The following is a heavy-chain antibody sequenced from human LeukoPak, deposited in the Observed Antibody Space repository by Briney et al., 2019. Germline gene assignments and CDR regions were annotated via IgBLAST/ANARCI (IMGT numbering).Heavy chain of an antibody. CDR2: IGSSSNYI. J-gene: IGHJ4*02. D-gene: IGHD6-19*01. CDR1: VFTFNTYN. V-gene: IGHV3-21*01. CDR3: AKRYSSGSPFDY. Sequence: TGGSLRLSCAASVFTFNTYNMNWVRQAPWKGLEWVSSIGSSSNYIYYADSVKGRFTVSRDNAKNSLYLQMNTLRAEDTAVYYCAKRYSSGSPFDYWGQGTLVTVSS.